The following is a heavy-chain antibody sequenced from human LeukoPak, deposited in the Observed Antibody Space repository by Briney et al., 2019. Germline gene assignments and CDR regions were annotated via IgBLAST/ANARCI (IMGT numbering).Heavy chain of an antibody. CDR1: GGSISSSSYY. D-gene: IGHD6-13*01. CDR3: ARRSIAAAGPFDP. CDR2: IYYSGST. J-gene: IGHJ5*02. V-gene: IGHV4-39*01. Sequence: PSETLSLTCTVSGGSISSSSYYWGWIRQPPGKGLEWIGSIYYSGSTYYNPSLKSRVTISVDTSKNQFSLKLSSVTAADTAVYYCARRSIAAAGPFDPWGQGTQVTVSS.